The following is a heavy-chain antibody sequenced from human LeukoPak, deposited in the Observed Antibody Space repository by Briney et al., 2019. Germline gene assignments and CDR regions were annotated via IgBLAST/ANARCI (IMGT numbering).Heavy chain of an antibody. J-gene: IGHJ4*02. Sequence: KSSETLSLTCTVSGGSISSYYWSWIRQPAGKGLEWIGRIYTSGSTNYNPSLKSRVTMSVDTSKNQSSLKLSSVTAADTAVYYCARGPSSDCSSTSCYNSPTDYWGQGTLVTVSS. CDR2: IYTSGST. D-gene: IGHD2-2*02. CDR1: GGSISSYY. CDR3: ARGPSSDCSSTSCYNSPTDY. V-gene: IGHV4-4*07.